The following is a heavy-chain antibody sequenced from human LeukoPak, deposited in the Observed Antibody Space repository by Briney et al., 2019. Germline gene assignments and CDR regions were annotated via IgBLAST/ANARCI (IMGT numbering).Heavy chain of an antibody. CDR2: IYTSDST. Sequence: SQTLSLTCIVSGGSITSGSYYWNWIRQPAGKGLEWIGRIYTSDSTNYNPSFKSRVTISVDTSKNQFSLNLSPVTAADTAVYYCARGRLGDPFDHWGQGILVTVSS. CDR3: ARGRLGDPFDH. J-gene: IGHJ4*02. D-gene: IGHD3-16*01. V-gene: IGHV4-61*02. CDR1: GGSITSGSYY.